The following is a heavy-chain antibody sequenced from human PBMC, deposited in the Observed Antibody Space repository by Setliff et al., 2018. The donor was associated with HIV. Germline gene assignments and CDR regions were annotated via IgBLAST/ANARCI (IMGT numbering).Heavy chain of an antibody. J-gene: IGHJ4*02. CDR2: ISRNSSSI. V-gene: IGHV3-9*01. CDR1: GFTFDDYA. Sequence: GGSLRLSGTASGFTFDDYAMHWIRQAPGKGLEWFSGISRNSSSIGYADSVKGRFTISRDDDKNSLYLHMARLRAEDTAVYYCARSKHSTSLRYFDYRGQGTLVTVSS. D-gene: IGHD6-13*01. CDR3: ARSKHSTSLRYFDY.